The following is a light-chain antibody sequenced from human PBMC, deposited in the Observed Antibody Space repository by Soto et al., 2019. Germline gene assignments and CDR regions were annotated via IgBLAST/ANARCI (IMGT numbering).Light chain of an antibody. Sequence: EIVLTQSPGTLSLSPWERATHSCRASQTISNTFLAWYQQRPGQAPRLLIYGASGRAAGIPDRFSGSGSGTDFTLSISRLEPEDFAFYYCQQYGVSPTFGGGTKVEIK. J-gene: IGKJ4*01. CDR2: GAS. CDR1: QTISNTF. V-gene: IGKV3-20*01. CDR3: QQYGVSPT.